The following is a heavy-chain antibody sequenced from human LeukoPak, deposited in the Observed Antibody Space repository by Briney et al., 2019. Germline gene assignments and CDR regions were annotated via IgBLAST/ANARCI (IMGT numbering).Heavy chain of an antibody. CDR3: ARVPSGSGRELA. J-gene: IGHJ5*02. V-gene: IGHV4-34*01. CDR1: GGSFSGYY. Sequence: PSGTLSLTCAVYGGSFSGYYWSWIRQPPGKGLEWIGEINHSGSTNYNPSLKSRVTISVDTSKNQFSLKLSSVTAADTAVYYCARVPSGSGRELAWGQGTLVTVSS. CDR2: INHSGST. D-gene: IGHD3-10*01.